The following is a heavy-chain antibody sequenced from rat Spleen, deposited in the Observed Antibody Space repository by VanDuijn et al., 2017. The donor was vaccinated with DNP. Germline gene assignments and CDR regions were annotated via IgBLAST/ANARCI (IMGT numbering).Heavy chain of an antibody. D-gene: IGHD4-4*01. V-gene: IGHV3-3*01. Sequence: EVQLQESGPGLVKPSQSLSLTCSVTGYSITSNFKWTWIRKFPGNELEWMGYINNAGSTNYNPSLKSRFSITRDTSKNQFFLPVNSVRNEDTATYYCAVQLGVFDYWGQGVMVIVSS. CDR1: GYSITSNFK. CDR2: INNAGST. J-gene: IGHJ2*01. CDR3: AVQLGVFDY.